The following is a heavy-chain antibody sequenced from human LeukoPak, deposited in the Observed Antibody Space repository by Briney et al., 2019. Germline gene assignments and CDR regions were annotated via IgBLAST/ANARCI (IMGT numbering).Heavy chain of an antibody. CDR2: INPNSGGT. CDR3: ARVDTRDNWFDP. D-gene: IGHD5-18*01. J-gene: IGHJ5*02. Sequence: GASVQVSCKASGYTFTGYYMHWVRQAPGQGLEWMGWINPNSGGTNYAQKFQGRVTMTRDTSISTAYMELSRLRSDDTAVYYCARVDTRDNWFDPWGQGTLVTVSS. V-gene: IGHV1-2*02. CDR1: GYTFTGYY.